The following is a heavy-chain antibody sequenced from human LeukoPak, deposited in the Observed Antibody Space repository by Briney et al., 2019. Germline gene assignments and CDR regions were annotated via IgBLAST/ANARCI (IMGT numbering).Heavy chain of an antibody. CDR2: ISWNSGSI. CDR1: GFTFDDYA. Sequence: SLRLSCAASGFTFDDYAMHWVRQVPGKGLEWVSGISWNSGSIGYADSVKGRFTISRDNAKNSLYLHMNSLSAEDTALYYCAKGKKVTVAGLFDCWGQGTLVTVSS. J-gene: IGHJ4*02. V-gene: IGHV3-9*01. D-gene: IGHD6-19*01. CDR3: AKGKKVTVAGLFDC.